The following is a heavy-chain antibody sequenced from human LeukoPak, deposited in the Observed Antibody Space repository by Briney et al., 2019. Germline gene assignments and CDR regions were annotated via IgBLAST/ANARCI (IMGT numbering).Heavy chain of an antibody. V-gene: IGHV4-39*02. CDR2: IYSSGST. CDR3: VRARYISGPYYFHS. Sequence: SETLSLTCSVSGASISRSSSYWGCVRQPPGKGLEWIGSIYSSGSTYLSPSLRSRVTISVDTSKNHCSLSLSSVTAADTAVFFCVRARYISGPYYFHSWGQGTLVTVSS. J-gene: IGHJ4*02. CDR1: GASISRSSSY. D-gene: IGHD5-18*01.